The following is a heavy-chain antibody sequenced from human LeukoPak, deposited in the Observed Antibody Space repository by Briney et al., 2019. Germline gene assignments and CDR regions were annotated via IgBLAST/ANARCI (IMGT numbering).Heavy chain of an antibody. CDR1: GYSFTSYW. Sequence: GESLKISCKGSGYSFTSYWIGWMRQMPGKGLEWMGIIYPGDSDTRYSPSFQGQVTISADKSISTAYLQWSSLKASDTAMYYCARQKTKLASYWYFDLWGRGTLVTVSS. CDR3: ARQKTKLASYWYFDL. D-gene: IGHD6-6*01. J-gene: IGHJ2*01. V-gene: IGHV5-51*01. CDR2: IYPGDSDT.